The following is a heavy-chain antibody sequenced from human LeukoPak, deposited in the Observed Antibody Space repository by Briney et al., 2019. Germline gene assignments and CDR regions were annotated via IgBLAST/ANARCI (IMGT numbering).Heavy chain of an antibody. CDR1: GGSISSYY. V-gene: IGHV4-30-4*08. D-gene: IGHD6-13*01. CDR3: AREGIAAGGSGDY. J-gene: IGHJ4*02. CDR2: IYYSGST. Sequence: PSETLSLTCTVSGGSISSYYWSWIRQPPGKGLEWIGYIYYSGSTYYNPSLKSRVTISVDTSKNQFSLKLSSATAADTAVYYCAREGIAAGGSGDYWGQGTLVTVSS.